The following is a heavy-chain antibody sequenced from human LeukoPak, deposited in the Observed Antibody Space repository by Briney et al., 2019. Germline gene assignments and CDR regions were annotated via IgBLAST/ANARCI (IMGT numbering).Heavy chain of an antibody. CDR1: GFNFSSYS. CDR3: ATDVNSNYEY. J-gene: IGHJ4*02. D-gene: IGHD4-11*01. V-gene: IGHV3-21*04. CDR2: ISSSSSYI. Sequence: KPGGSLRLSCAASGFNFSSYSMNWVRQAPGKGLEWVSSISSSSSYIYYADSVKGRFTISRDNAKNSLYLQMNSLRAEDTAMYYCATDVNSNYEYWGQGTLVTVSS.